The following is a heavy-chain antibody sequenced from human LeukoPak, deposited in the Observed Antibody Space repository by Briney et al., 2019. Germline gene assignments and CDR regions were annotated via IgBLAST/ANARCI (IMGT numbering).Heavy chain of an antibody. CDR3: ARDTGDSSGYYLGY. CDR1: GYTFTVYY. J-gene: IGHJ4*02. V-gene: IGHV1-2*02. D-gene: IGHD3-22*01. Sequence: ASVKVSCKASGYTFTVYYMHWVRQAPGQGREWMGWINPNSGGTNYAQKFQGRVTMTRDTSISTAYMELSRLRSDDTAVYYCARDTGDSSGYYLGYWGQGTLVTVSS. CDR2: INPNSGGT.